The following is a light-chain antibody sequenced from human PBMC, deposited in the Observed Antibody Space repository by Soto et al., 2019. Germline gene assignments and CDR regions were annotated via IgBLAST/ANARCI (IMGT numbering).Light chain of an antibody. CDR3: QQRSNWRGT. Sequence: IALTQSPSTLSLSPGERATLSCRASQSVSSYLAWYQQKPGQAPRLLIYDASNRATGIPARFSGSGSGTDFTLTISSLEPEDFAVYYCQQRSNWRGTFGGGTKVDIK. J-gene: IGKJ4*01. CDR2: DAS. V-gene: IGKV3-11*01. CDR1: QSVSSY.